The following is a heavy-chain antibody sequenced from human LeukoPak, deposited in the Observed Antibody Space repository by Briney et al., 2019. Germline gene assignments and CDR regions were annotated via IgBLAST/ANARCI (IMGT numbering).Heavy chain of an antibody. D-gene: IGHD3-10*01. CDR1: GFTFSDYY. CDR3: ARGRLGFGGGGAFDI. J-gene: IGHJ3*02. CDR2: ISSSSSYT. Sequence: GGSLRLSCAASGFTFSDYYMSWIRQAPGKGLEWVSYISSSSSYTNYADSVKGRFTISRDNAKNSLYLQMNSLRAEDTVVYYCARGRLGFGGGGAFDIWGQGTVVTVSS. V-gene: IGHV3-11*03.